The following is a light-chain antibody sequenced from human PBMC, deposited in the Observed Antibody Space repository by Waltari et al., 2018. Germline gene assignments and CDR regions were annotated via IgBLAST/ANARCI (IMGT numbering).Light chain of an antibody. J-gene: IGKJ4*01. V-gene: IGKV3-11*01. Sequence: EIVLTQSPATLSLSPGERATLSCRASQSVSNFLAWYQQKPGQAPRLLIYHASKRATDIPDRFIGRGSGTDFTLTISSLEPGDSAVYYCQQRANWPPLTFGGGTRVEI. CDR1: QSVSNF. CDR3: QQRANWPPLT. CDR2: HAS.